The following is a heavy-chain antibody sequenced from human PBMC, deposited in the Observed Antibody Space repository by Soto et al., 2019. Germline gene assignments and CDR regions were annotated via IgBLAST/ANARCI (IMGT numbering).Heavy chain of an antibody. D-gene: IGHD4-17*01. J-gene: IGHJ6*02. CDR3: VRQGIDYLHGLVDV. CDR1: SGPDRSHN. Sequence: QVQLQQSGPRLVKPSETLSLTCTVSSGPDRSHNWGWIRQPPGRGLEWIGYVYYTGDTAYNPSLRGRGTSXAXTXXNDISLTLNSLTAADTAVYYCVRQGIDYLHGLVDVWGQGTTVSVSS. V-gene: IGHV4-59*08. CDR2: VYYTGDT.